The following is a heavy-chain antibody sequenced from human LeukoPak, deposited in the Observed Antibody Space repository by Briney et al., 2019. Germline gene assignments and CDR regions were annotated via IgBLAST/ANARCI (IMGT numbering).Heavy chain of an antibody. CDR1: GFSLTTRPVG. Sequence: ESGPTLVNPTQTLTLTCSFSGFSLTTRPVGVGWLRQPPGKALEWLALIYWDDDKRYNPSLRTRLTATTDTSKKPVFLTMTNMDPVDTATYYCTHRRGGYNWNHGDFDFWGQGTLVTVSS. CDR2: IYWDDDK. D-gene: IGHD1-14*01. CDR3: THRRGGYNWNHGDFDF. V-gene: IGHV2-5*02. J-gene: IGHJ4*02.